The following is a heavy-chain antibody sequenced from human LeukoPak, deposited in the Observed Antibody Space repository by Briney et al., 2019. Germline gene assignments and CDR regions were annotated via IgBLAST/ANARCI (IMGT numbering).Heavy chain of an antibody. J-gene: IGHJ6*02. CDR1: GFSFSSFA. D-gene: IGHD5-24*01. V-gene: IGHV3-30*01. CDR3: ARDNIDGLYGMDV. Sequence: GGSLRLSCAASGFSFSSFAMHWVRQAPGKGLEWLAVISFDGNDEYYADSVRGRFTISRVNSKNTLYLLMNSLRAEDTAVYYCARDNIDGLYGMDVWGQGPTVTLPS. CDR2: ISFDGNDE.